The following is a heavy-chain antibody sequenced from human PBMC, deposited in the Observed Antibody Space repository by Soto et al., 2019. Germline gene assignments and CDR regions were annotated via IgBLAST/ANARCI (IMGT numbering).Heavy chain of an antibody. Sequence: QVQLQESGPGLVKPSQTLSLTCTVSGGSISSGGYYWSWIRQQPGKGLEWIGYIYYSGSTYYNPSLKSRVTISLDTSKNQFSLKLSSVTAADTAVYYCARVPGYNDCGGDCPFPFWYFDLWGRGTLVTVSS. D-gene: IGHD2-21*02. CDR2: IYYSGST. J-gene: IGHJ2*01. CDR1: GGSISSGGYY. V-gene: IGHV4-31*03. CDR3: ARVPGYNDCGGDCPFPFWYFDL.